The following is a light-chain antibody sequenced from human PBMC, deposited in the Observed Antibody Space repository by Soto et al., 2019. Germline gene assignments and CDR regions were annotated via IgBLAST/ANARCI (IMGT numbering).Light chain of an antibody. V-gene: IGKV3-15*01. J-gene: IGKJ4*01. Sequence: IVMPHSPVTLSLSPWQTATLSCRASQFVSSNLAWYQQTPGQAPRVVIYDASTRATVIPARFSGSGSGTEFTLTISSLQSEDFAVYYCQQYDTWPLTFGGGPKVDIK. CDR3: QQYDTWPLT. CDR2: DAS. CDR1: QFVSSN.